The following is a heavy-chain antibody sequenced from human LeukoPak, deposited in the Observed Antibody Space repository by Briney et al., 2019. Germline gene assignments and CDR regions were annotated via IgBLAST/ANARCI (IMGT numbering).Heavy chain of an antibody. CDR2: MNPNSGNT. V-gene: IGHV1-8*01. CDR3: ARGRGYYYDSSGQTPYYFDY. Sequence: GASVKVSCKASGYTFTSYDINWVRQATGQGLEWMGWMNPNSGNTGYAQKFQGRVTMTRNTSISTAYTELSSLRSEDTAVYYCARGRGYYYDSSGQTPYYFDYWGQGTLVTVSS. D-gene: IGHD3-22*01. CDR1: GYTFTSYD. J-gene: IGHJ4*02.